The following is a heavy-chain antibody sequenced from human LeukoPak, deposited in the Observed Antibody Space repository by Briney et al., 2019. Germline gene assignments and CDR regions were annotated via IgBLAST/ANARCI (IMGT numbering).Heavy chain of an antibody. CDR1: GYTFTSYD. CDR3: ARSRGSSRNWFDP. Sequence: ASVKVSCKASGYTFTSYDINWVRQAPGQGLEWMGWMNPNSGNTGYAQKFQGRVTMTRNTSISTAYMELSSLRSEDTAVYYCARSRGSSRNWFDPWGQGTLVTVSS. V-gene: IGHV1-8*02. D-gene: IGHD1-26*01. CDR2: MNPNSGNT. J-gene: IGHJ5*02.